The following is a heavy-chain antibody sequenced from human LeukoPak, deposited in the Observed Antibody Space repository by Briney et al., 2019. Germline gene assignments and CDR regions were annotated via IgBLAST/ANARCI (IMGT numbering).Heavy chain of an antibody. CDR1: GGSISSGGYY. V-gene: IGHV4-31*03. D-gene: IGHD6-19*01. J-gene: IGHJ4*02. Sequence: SETLSLTCTVSGGSISSGGYYWSWIRQHPGKGLEWIGYIYYSGSTYYNPSLESRVTISVDTSKNQFSLKLSSVTAADTAVYYCARLAVAGTLDYWGQGTLVTVSS. CDR3: ARLAVAGTLDY. CDR2: IYYSGST.